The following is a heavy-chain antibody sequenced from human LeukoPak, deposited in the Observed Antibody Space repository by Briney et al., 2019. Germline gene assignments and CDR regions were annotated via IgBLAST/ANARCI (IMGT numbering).Heavy chain of an antibody. V-gene: IGHV4-59*01. CDR1: GGSISSYY. CDR2: IYYSGST. D-gene: IGHD3-22*01. Sequence: SETLSLTCTVSGGSISSYYWSWLRQPPGPGLERIGYIYYSGSTNYNPSPTSRVTISVATSTNQFSLTLSPVTAPATAPSYYSRALYYVSSGYWSDWGQGTLVTVSS. CDR3: SRALYYVSSGYWSD. J-gene: IGHJ4*02.